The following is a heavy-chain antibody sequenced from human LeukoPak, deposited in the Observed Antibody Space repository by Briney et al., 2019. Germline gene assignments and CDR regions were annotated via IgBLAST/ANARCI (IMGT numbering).Heavy chain of an antibody. D-gene: IGHD3-3*01. V-gene: IGHV3-23*01. CDR1: GFTFSSYA. Sequence: GGSLRLSCAASGFTFSSYAMSWVRQAPGKGLEWVSAISGSGGSTYYADSVKGRFTISRDNSKNTLYLQMNSLRAEYTAVYYCAKDQKFYYDFWSGYSKGGPFDYWGQGTLVTVSS. CDR3: AKDQKFYYDFWSGYSKGGPFDY. CDR2: ISGSGGST. J-gene: IGHJ4*02.